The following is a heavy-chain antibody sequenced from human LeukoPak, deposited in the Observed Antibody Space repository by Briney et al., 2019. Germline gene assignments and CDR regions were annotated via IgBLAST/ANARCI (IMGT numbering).Heavy chain of an antibody. Sequence: GGSLRLSCAASGFSVSSNYMNWVRQAPGKGLEWVSVIYSGGSTYHADSVKGRFTISRDNSKNTLYLQMNSLRAEDTAVYYCARKAVAGGGGFDYWGQGTLVTVSS. CDR2: IYSGGST. D-gene: IGHD6-19*01. V-gene: IGHV3-53*01. CDR3: ARKAVAGGGGFDY. CDR1: GFSVSSNY. J-gene: IGHJ4*02.